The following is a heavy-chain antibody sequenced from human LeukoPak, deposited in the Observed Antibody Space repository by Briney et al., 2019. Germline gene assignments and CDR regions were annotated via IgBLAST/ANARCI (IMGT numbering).Heavy chain of an antibody. J-gene: IGHJ4*02. CDR1: GFTFSSYD. Sequence: GGSLRLSCAASGFTFSSYDMTWVRQAPGRGLEWVSSIRPSGDNTYYADSVKGRFTISRDNSKNTLYLQMNSLRAEDTAVYYCARVREWLRPYFDYWGQGTLVTVSS. CDR2: IRPSGDNT. V-gene: IGHV3-23*01. CDR3: ARVREWLRPYFDY. D-gene: IGHD5-12*01.